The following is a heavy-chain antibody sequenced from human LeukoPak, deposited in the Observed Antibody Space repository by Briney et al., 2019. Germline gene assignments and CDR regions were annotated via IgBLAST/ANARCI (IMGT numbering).Heavy chain of an antibody. CDR1: GYTFISYY. D-gene: IGHD3-3*01. Sequence: GASVKLSCKASGYTFISYYMHWVRQAPGQGLEWMGWINPTSGGTKYAQKFQGRVTMTRDMSISTAYMELSTLRSDDTAQYYCARDSMSYDYWSGYPQDPFDYWGQGTLVTVSS. CDR3: ARDSMSYDYWSGYPQDPFDY. CDR2: INPTSGGT. V-gene: IGHV1-2*02. J-gene: IGHJ4*02.